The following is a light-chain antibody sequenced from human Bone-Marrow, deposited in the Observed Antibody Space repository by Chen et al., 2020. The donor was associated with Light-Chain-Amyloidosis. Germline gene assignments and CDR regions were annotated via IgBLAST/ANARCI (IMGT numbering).Light chain of an antibody. CDR3: QGWAGCSDRAG. V-gene: IGLV3-21*02. Sequence: SYVLTQPSSVLVAPGQTATIACGGNNIGSTSVHWYQQTPGQAPLPVVYDGSDLPSGFPERLAGSNSGNTATLTISRVEAGDEADYSCQGWAGCSDRAGFGGGSKLTVL. CDR2: DGS. J-gene: IGLJ3*02. CDR1: NIGSTS.